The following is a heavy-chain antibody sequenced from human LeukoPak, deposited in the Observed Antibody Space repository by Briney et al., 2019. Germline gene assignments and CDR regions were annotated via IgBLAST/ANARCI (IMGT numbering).Heavy chain of an antibody. D-gene: IGHD1-26*01. V-gene: IGHV3-7*01. J-gene: IGHJ4*02. CDR2: IKGDESAK. CDR1: GFTFSTYW. CDR3: ARDVGGSLDY. Sequence: GGSLRLSCAASGFTFSTYWMAWVRQAPGKGLEWVANIKGDESAKHQADSVKGRFTISRDNAQNSVYLQMSSLRGEDTAVYYCARDVGGSLDYWGQGTLVTVSS.